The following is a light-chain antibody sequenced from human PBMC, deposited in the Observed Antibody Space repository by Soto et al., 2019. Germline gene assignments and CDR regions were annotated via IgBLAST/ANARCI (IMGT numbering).Light chain of an antibody. V-gene: IGKV1-5*03. J-gene: IGKJ1*01. CDR3: QQYDSYPRT. CDR2: KAS. CDR1: QSISNW. Sequence: DIQMTQSPSTLSASVGARVTITCRASQSISNWLAWYQQKPGRAPKLLIYKASSLESGVPSRFSGSGSGTEFTLTISCLQPDDFATYYCQQYDSYPRTFGQGTKVEIK.